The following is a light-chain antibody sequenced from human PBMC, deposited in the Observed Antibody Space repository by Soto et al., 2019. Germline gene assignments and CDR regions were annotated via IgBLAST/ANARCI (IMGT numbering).Light chain of an antibody. Sequence: QSVLTQPPSASGTPGQRVTISCSGSNSNIGINAVYWYQQLPGAAPTFLIYSDSQRPSGVPDRFSASKSGTSATLAISGLRSEYEADYYCAAWDDGLRGPVFGGGTKVTVL. V-gene: IGLV1-47*02. J-gene: IGLJ3*02. CDR1: NSNIGINA. CDR3: AAWDDGLRGPV. CDR2: SDS.